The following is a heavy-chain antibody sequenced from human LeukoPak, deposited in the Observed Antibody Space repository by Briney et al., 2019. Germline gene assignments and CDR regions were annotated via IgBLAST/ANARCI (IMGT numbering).Heavy chain of an antibody. V-gene: IGHV6-1*01. CDR3: ARDEDGYNYGFDP. Sequence: SQTLSLTCAISGDSVSGETVAWNWIRQSPSRGLEWLGRTYYRSKWYNDYAVSVKSRITINPDTSKNQFSLQLNSVTPEDTAAYYCARDEDGYNYGFDPWGQGTLVTVSS. CDR1: GDSVSGETVA. D-gene: IGHD5-24*01. J-gene: IGHJ5*02. CDR2: TYYRSKWYN.